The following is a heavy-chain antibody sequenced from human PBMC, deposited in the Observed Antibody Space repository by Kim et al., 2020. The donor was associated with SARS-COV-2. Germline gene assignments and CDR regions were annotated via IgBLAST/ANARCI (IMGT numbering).Heavy chain of an antibody. Sequence: GGSLRLSCVASGFTFRSHDMHWVRQVSGKGLEWVATIDSAGETYYPDSAKGRFTISREDDKNSSYLQMNSVRAGDMAVYYCASTGGSGRYPVYGMDVWGQGTTVTVSS. CDR3: ASTGGSGRYPVYGMDV. V-gene: IGHV3-13*04. CDR1: GFTFRSHD. D-gene: IGHD3-10*01. CDR2: IDSAGET. J-gene: IGHJ6*02.